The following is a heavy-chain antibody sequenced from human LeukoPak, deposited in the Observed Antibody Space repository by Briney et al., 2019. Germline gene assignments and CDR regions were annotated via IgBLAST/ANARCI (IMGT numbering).Heavy chain of an antibody. CDR2: ISGSGGST. V-gene: IGHV3-23*01. Sequence: GGSLRLSCAASGFTFSSYAMSWVSQAPGKGLEWVSAISGSGGSTYYADSVKGRFTISRDNSKNTLYLQMNSLRAEDTAVYYCAKGSTYYYDSSGYQDYWGQGTLVTVSS. D-gene: IGHD3-22*01. CDR3: AKGSTYYYDSSGYQDY. J-gene: IGHJ4*02. CDR1: GFTFSSYA.